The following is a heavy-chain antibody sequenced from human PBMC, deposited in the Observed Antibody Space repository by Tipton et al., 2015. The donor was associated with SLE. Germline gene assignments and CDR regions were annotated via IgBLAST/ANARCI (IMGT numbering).Heavy chain of an antibody. CDR2: FYYNGDT. V-gene: IGHV4-59*05. CDR1: GYSISSHY. Sequence: GLVKPSETLSLTCSVSGYSISSHYWSWIRQPPGKGLECIGSFYYNGDTYYTPSLKSRITISVDTSKRQFSLKLRFVTAADTAVYYGVRHDYDTYCFDYWGQGKMVSVSS. CDR3: VRHDYDTYCFDY. J-gene: IGHJ4*02. D-gene: IGHD3-16*01.